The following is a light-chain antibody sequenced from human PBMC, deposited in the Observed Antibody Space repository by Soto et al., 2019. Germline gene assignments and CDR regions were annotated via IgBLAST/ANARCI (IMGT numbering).Light chain of an antibody. CDR3: QKDNNWPPWT. CDR2: GAS. CDR1: QSVSSS. J-gene: IGKJ1*01. Sequence: EIVMTQSPATLSVSPGESATLSCRASQSVSSSLAWYPQKPGQAPRRLIYGASTRATGIPARSSGGGSGTEFSLTTSSLQSEKFAGYNCQKDNNWPPWTFGQGTKVEIK. V-gene: IGKV3D-15*01.